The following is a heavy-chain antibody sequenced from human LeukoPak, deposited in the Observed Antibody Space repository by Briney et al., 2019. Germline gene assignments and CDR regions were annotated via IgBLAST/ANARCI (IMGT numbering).Heavy chain of an antibody. J-gene: IGHJ4*02. D-gene: IGHD6-19*01. V-gene: IGHV4-59*12. Sequence: NPSETLSLTCTVSGGSISSYYWSWIRQPPGKGLEWIGYIYHSGSTYYNPSLKSRVTISVDRSKNQLSLKLSSVTAADTAVYYCARGVEQWPIDYWGQGTLVTVSS. CDR3: ARGVEQWPIDY. CDR1: GGSISSYY. CDR2: IYHSGST.